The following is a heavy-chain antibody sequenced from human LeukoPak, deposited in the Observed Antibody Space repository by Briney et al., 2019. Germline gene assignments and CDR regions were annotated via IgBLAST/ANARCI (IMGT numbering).Heavy chain of an antibody. V-gene: IGHV3-74*01. D-gene: IGHD6-13*01. J-gene: IGHJ6*02. CDR3: ARVLTNSWSGYYYGLDV. CDR1: GFTFSSYW. Sequence: GGSLRLSCAASGFTFSSYWMHWVRQAPGKGLVWFSRIHVDGSSANYADSVKGRFTISRDNAKNTLYLQMNSLRAEDTAVYYCARVLTNSWSGYYYGLDVWGQGTTVTVSS. CDR2: IHVDGSSA.